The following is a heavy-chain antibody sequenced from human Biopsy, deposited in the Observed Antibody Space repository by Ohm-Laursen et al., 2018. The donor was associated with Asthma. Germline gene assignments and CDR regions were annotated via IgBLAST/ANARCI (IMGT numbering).Heavy chain of an antibody. Sequence: SVKVSCKAPGGTFSNFAISWVRQAPGQGLEWLGGGMTVFGTTNYAQKFQGRVTITADESTSTAYMEVTSLRSEDTAIYYCARCQVGYSSGWSLLLKKIYYSGMDVWGQGTAVTVSS. CDR2: GMTVFGTT. CDR1: GGTFSNFA. J-gene: IGHJ6*02. CDR3: ARCQVGYSSGWSLLLKKIYYSGMDV. V-gene: IGHV1-69*13. D-gene: IGHD6-19*01.